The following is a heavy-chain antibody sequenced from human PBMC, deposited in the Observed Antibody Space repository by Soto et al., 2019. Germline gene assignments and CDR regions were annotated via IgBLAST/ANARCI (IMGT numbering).Heavy chain of an antibody. D-gene: IGHD3-3*01. V-gene: IGHV1-69*13. CDR2: IIPIFGTA. CDR1: GGTFSSYA. J-gene: IGHJ6*02. Sequence: ASVKVSCKASGGTFSSYAISWVRQAPGQGLEWMGGIIPIFGTANYAQKFQGRVTITADESTSTAYMELSSLRSEDTAVYYCASTIFGVVTPYGMDVWGQGTTVTVSS. CDR3: ASTIFGVVTPYGMDV.